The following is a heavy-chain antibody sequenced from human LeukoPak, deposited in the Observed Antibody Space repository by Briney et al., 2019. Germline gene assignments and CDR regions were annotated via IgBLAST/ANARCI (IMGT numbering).Heavy chain of an antibody. CDR2: IDPSDSYT. Sequence: GESLRISCKGSGYSFTSYWINWVRQMPGKGLEWMGRIDPSDSYTNYSPSFQSYVTISADKSISTAYLQWSSLKASDTAMYYCARLDMAPPLRDFDSEYNAFDIWGQGTMVTVSS. D-gene: IGHD3-9*01. V-gene: IGHV5-10-1*01. CDR3: ARLDMAPPLRDFDSEYNAFDI. J-gene: IGHJ3*02. CDR1: GYSFTSYW.